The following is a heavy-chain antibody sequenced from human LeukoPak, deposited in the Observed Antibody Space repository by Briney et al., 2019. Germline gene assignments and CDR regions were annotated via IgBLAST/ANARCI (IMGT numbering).Heavy chain of an antibody. CDR3: AKAIYYDSSAPDAFDI. Sequence: GGSLRLSCAASGFTFSSYAMGWVRQAPGKGLEWVSAISGSGGSTYYADSVKGRFTISRDNSKNTLYLQMNSLRAEDTAVYYCAKAIYYDSSAPDAFDIWGQGTMVTVSS. V-gene: IGHV3-23*01. CDR2: ISGSGGST. CDR1: GFTFSSYA. J-gene: IGHJ3*02. D-gene: IGHD3-22*01.